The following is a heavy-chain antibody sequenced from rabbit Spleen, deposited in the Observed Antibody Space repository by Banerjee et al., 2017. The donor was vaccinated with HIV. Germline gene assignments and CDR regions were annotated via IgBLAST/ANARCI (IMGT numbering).Heavy chain of an antibody. Sequence: QSLEESGGDLVKPGASLTLTCTASGFSFSYSDYMCWVRQPPGKGLEWIACIDIGSSGFTYFATWAKGRFTCSKTSSTTVTLQVTSLTVADTATYFCARDTASSFSSYGMDLWGPGTLVTVS. D-gene: IGHD6-1*01. CDR3: ARDTASSFSSYGMDL. CDR2: IDIGSSGFT. J-gene: IGHJ6*01. CDR1: GFSFSYSDY. V-gene: IGHV1S40*01.